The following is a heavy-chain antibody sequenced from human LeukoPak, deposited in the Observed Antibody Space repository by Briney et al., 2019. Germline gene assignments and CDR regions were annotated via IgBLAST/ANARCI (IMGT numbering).Heavy chain of an antibody. CDR2: ITSSGSST. Sequence: GGSLRLSCVDSGIIFSSYTMNWVRQAPGKGLEWVSSITSSGSSTYYAESVRGRFTISRDNAKNSLYLHMDSLRAEDTAVYYCARGAYSSGWAYFDHWGQGTLVTVSS. CDR1: GIIFSSYT. V-gene: IGHV3-21*01. CDR3: ARGAYSSGWAYFDH. J-gene: IGHJ4*02. D-gene: IGHD6-19*01.